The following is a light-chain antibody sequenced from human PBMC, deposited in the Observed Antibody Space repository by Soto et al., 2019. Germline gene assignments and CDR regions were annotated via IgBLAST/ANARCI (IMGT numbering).Light chain of an antibody. J-gene: IGKJ4*01. CDR1: QSVGTY. CDR3: QQRSNWPLT. CDR2: DAS. Sequence: EIVLTQSPATLSLSPGERATLSCRASQSVGTYFAWYQQKPGQAPRLLIYDASNRATGIPARFSGSGSRTDFTLTISSLEPEDFAVYYCQQRSNWPLTFGGGTKVEIK. V-gene: IGKV3-11*01.